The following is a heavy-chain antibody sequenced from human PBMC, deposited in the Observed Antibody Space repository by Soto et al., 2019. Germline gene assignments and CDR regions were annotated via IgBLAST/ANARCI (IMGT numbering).Heavy chain of an antibody. CDR3: AKLAVTTTLGY. CDR2: ISYDGSNK. Sequence: QVQLVESGGGVVQPGRSLRLSCAASGFTFSSYGMHWVRQAPGKGLEWVAVISYDGSNKYYADSVKGRFTISRDNSKNTLYLQMNSLRAEDTAVYYCAKLAVTTTLGYWGQGTLVTVSS. V-gene: IGHV3-30*18. D-gene: IGHD4-17*01. CDR1: GFTFSSYG. J-gene: IGHJ4*02.